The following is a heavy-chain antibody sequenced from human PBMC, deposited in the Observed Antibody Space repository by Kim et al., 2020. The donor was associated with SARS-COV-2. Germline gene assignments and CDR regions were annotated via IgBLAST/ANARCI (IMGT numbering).Heavy chain of an antibody. D-gene: IGHD1-26*01. CDR3: AKDQAVGATTLYYYYYGMDV. V-gene: IGHV3-23*01. J-gene: IGHJ6*02. Sequence: RITITRDNSKNTLYLQMNSLRAEDTAVYYCAKDQAVGATTLYYYYYGMDVWGQGTTVTVSS.